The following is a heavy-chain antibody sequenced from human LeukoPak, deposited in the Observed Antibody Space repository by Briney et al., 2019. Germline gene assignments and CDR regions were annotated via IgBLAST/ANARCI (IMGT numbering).Heavy chain of an antibody. CDR1: GGSISSSSYY. CDR2: IYYSGST. CDR3: ARDLILGPTYFDY. V-gene: IGHV4-39*02. J-gene: IGHJ4*02. D-gene: IGHD1-26*01. Sequence: SETLSLTCTVSGGSISSSSYYWGWIRQPPGKGLEWIGSIYYSGSTYYNPSLKSRFTISEDTTKNHFSLKLSSVTAADTAVYYCARDLILGPTYFDYWGQGTLVTVSS.